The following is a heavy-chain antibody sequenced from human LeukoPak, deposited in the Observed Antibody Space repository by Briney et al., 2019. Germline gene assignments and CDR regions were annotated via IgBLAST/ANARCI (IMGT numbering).Heavy chain of an antibody. CDR1: GFTFSSYA. V-gene: IGHV3-23*01. J-gene: IGHJ4*02. CDR2: ISGSGGST. Sequence: GGSLRLSCAASGFTFSSYAMSWVRQAPGKGLEWVSAISGSGGSTYYADSVKGRFTISRDNSKNTLYLQMNSLRAEDTAVYYCARDYAAAGTPDYWGQGTLVTVSS. D-gene: IGHD6-13*01. CDR3: ARDYAAAGTPDY.